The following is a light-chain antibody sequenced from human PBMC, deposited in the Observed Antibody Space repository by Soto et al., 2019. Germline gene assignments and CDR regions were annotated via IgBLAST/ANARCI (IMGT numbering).Light chain of an antibody. CDR1: SSDVGKYDR. CDR3: SSYVSTSRYV. V-gene: IGLV2-18*02. CDR2: EVT. Sequence: QSSLTQPPSVSGSPGQSVTISCTGTSSDVGKYDRVSWYQQAPGTAPKLIIYEVTTRPSGVPARFSGSKSGNTASLTISRLQAEDEADYYCSSYVSTSRYVFGAGTKVTVL. J-gene: IGLJ1*01.